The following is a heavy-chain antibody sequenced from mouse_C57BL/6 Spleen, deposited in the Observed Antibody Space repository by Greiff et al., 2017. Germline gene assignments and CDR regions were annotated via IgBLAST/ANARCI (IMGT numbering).Heavy chain of an antibody. CDR1: GFSLTSYA. J-gene: IGHJ1*03. V-gene: IGHV2-9-1*01. Sequence: QVQLKESGPGLVAPSQCLSITCTVSGFSLTSYAISWVRQPPGKGLEWLGDIWTGGGTNYNSALKSRLSISKDNSNSQVFLKMNSLQTEDTAGYDCARNEGIPRYFDVWGTGTTVTVSS. CDR2: IWTGGGT. CDR3: ARNEGIPRYFDV.